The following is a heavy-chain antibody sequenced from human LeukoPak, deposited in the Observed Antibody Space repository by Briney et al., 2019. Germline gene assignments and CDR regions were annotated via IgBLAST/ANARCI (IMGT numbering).Heavy chain of an antibody. Sequence: SETLSLTCTVSGYSISSGYYWGWIRQPPGKGLEWIGSIHHTGSTHFNPSLKSRVTISVDTSKNQFSLNLSSVTAADTAVYYCAKSNGYGLIDIWGQGTMVTVSS. V-gene: IGHV4-38-2*02. J-gene: IGHJ3*02. CDR1: GYSISSGYY. D-gene: IGHD3-22*01. CDR2: IHHTGST. CDR3: AKSNGYGLIDI.